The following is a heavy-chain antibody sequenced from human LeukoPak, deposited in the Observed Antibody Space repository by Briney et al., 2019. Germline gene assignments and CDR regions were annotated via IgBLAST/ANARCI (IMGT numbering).Heavy chain of an antibody. J-gene: IGHJ3*02. V-gene: IGHV4-34*01. Sequence: SETLSLTCTVSGGSISSYYWSWIRQPPGKGLEWIGEINHSGSTNYNPSLKSRVTISLDTSKNQFSLKLSSATAADTAVYYCARRVRGVNDAFDIWGQGTMVTVSS. D-gene: IGHD3-10*01. CDR2: INHSGST. CDR3: ARRVRGVNDAFDI. CDR1: GGSISSYY.